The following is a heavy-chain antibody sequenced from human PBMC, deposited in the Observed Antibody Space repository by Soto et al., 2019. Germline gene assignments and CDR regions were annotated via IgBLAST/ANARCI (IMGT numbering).Heavy chain of an antibody. D-gene: IGHD6-19*01. CDR1: GFTFSSYD. CDR3: AVSIAVAGYLDY. J-gene: IGHJ4*02. Sequence: LRLSCAASGFTFSSYDMNWVRQAPGKGLEWVSYISSSGSTIYYADSVKGRFTISRDNAKNSLYLQMNSLRAEDTAVYYCAVSIAVAGYLDYWGQGTLVTVSS. V-gene: IGHV3-48*03. CDR2: ISSSGSTI.